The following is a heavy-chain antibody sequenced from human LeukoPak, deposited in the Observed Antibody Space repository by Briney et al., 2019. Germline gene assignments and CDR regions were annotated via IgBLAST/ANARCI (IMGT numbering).Heavy chain of an antibody. Sequence: SETLSLTCTVSGGSISSYYWSWIRQPPGKGLEWIGYVYYSGSSNYNPSLKSRVTISVDTSKNQFSLKLSSVTAADTAVYYCARDAGYGGPDYWGQGTLVTVSS. D-gene: IGHD4-23*01. CDR2: VYYSGSS. CDR1: GGSISSYY. J-gene: IGHJ4*02. V-gene: IGHV4-59*01. CDR3: ARDAGYGGPDY.